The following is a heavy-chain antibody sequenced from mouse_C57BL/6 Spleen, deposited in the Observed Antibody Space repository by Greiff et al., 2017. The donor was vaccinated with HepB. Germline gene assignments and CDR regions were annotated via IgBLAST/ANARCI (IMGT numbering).Heavy chain of an antibody. J-gene: IGHJ1*03. D-gene: IGHD1-1*01. V-gene: IGHV14-3*01. CDR2: IDPANGNT. Sequence: EVQLQQPGAELVMPGASVKLSCKASGYTFTSYWMHWVKQRPEQGLEWIGRIDPANGNTKYAPKFQGKATITADTSSNTAYLQLSSLTSEDTAIYYCARWSYGSSYGYFDVWGTGTTVTVSS. CDR1: GYTFTSYW. CDR3: ARWSYGSSYGYFDV.